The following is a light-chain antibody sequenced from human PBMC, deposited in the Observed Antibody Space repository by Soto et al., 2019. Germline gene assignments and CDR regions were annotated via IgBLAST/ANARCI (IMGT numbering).Light chain of an antibody. CDR3: QQYNSYAWT. CDR1: QSISSW. Sequence: DIQMTQSPSTLSSSVGDRVTITCRASQSISSWLAWYQQKPGKAPKLLIYDASSLESGVPSRFSGSGSGTEFTLTISSLQPDDFATYYCQQYNSYAWTCGQGTK. J-gene: IGKJ1*01. V-gene: IGKV1-5*01. CDR2: DAS.